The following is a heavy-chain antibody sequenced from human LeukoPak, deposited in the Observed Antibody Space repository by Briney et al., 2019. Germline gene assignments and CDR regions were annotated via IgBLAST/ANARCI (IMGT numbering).Heavy chain of an antibody. CDR3: ARDFDMGIPPGDAFDF. J-gene: IGHJ4*02. CDR2: IKEDGTYT. V-gene: IGHV3-74*01. Sequence: GGSLRLSCAASGFSFSKYWMHWVRQTPGEGLVWVSRIKEDGTYTSYADSVKGRFTISRDNARNTVFLQMNSLRAEDTAVYYCARDFDMGIPPGDAFDFWGQGTLVTVSS. CDR1: GFSFSKYW. D-gene: IGHD3-9*01.